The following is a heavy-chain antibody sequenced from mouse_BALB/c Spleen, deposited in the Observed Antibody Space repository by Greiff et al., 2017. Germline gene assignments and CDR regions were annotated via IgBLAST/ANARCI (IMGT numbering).Heavy chain of an antibody. CDR2: ISNGGGST. J-gene: IGHJ4*01. CDR1: GFTFSSYT. CDR3: ARQTYYYAMDY. Sequence: EVQVVESGGGLVQPGGSLKLSCAASGFTFSSYTMSWVRQTPEKRLEWVAYISNGGGSTYYPDTVKGRFTISRDNAKNTLYLQMSSLKSEDTAMYYCARQTYYYAMDYWGQGTSVTVSS. V-gene: IGHV5-12-2*01.